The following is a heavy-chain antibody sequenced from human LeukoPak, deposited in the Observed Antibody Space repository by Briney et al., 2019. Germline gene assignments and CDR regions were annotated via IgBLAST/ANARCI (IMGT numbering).Heavy chain of an antibody. V-gene: IGHV3-21*01. J-gene: IGHJ4*02. Sequence: PGGSLRLSCVASGFTFSSSWMHWVRQAPGKGLEWVSSISSSSSYIYYADSVKGRFTISRDNAKNSLYLQMNSLRAEDTAVYYCARACVDTAMDMRSEEDYWGQGTLVTVSS. D-gene: IGHD5-18*01. CDR1: GFTFSSSW. CDR2: ISSSSSYI. CDR3: ARACVDTAMDMRSEEDY.